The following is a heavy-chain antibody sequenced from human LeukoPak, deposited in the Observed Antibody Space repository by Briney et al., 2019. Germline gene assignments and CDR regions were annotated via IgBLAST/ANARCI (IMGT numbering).Heavy chain of an antibody. CDR3: ATAPRWIHLTQYHGMGV. CDR2: FDPEDGET. CDR1: GYTLTELS. D-gene: IGHD5-18*01. J-gene: IGHJ6*02. Sequence: ASVKVSCKVSGYTLTELSMHWVRQAPGKGLEWMGGFDPEDGETIYAQKFQGRVTMTEDTSTDTAYMELSSLRSEDTAVYYCATAPRWIHLTQYHGMGVWGQGTTVTVSS. V-gene: IGHV1-24*01.